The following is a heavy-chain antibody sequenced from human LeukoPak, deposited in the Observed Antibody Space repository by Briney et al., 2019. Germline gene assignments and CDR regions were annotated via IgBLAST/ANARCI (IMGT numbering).Heavy chain of an antibody. CDR2: IYYGGST. CDR1: GGSISSGSYY. CDR3: AGLAPKLPWVAP. D-gene: IGHD1-1*01. V-gene: IGHV4-39*01. Sequence: SETLSLTCTVSGGSISSGSYYWGWIRQPPGKGLEWIGSIYYGGSTFYNPSLKSRVTISVDTSKNQFSLKLTSVTAADTAVYYWAGLAPKLPWVAPWGQGSLVTVS. J-gene: IGHJ5*02.